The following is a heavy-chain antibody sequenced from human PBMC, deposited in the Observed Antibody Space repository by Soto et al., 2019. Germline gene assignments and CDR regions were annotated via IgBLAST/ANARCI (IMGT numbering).Heavy chain of an antibody. CDR1: GYSFTSYW. CDR2: IYPGDSDT. CDR3: ARVDSSGCSEY. Sequence: ESLTISCKGSGYSFTSYWIGLVRQMPGKGLECMGFIYPGDSDTTYSPSFQGHVTISADKYSSTAYLQWSSLKASDTAMYYCARVDSSGCSEYWGQGTLVTVSS. V-gene: IGHV5-51*01. D-gene: IGHD6-25*01. J-gene: IGHJ4*02.